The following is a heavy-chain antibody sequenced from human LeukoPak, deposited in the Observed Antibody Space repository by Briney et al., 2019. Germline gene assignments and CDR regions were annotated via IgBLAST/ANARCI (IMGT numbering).Heavy chain of an antibody. CDR1: GFTLDDYG. D-gene: IGHD2-2*01. CDR2: INWNGGST. Sequence: GGSLRLSCAASGFTLDDYGMSWVRQAPGKGLEWVSGINWNGGSTGYADSVKGRFTISRDNAKNSLYLQMNSLRAEDTALYYCAREACSSTSCYYYYYYGMDVWGQGTTVTVSS. J-gene: IGHJ6*02. V-gene: IGHV3-20*04. CDR3: AREACSSTSCYYYYYYGMDV.